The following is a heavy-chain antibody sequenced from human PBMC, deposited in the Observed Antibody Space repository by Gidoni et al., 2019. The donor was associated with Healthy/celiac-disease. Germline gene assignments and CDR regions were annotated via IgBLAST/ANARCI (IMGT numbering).Heavy chain of an antibody. CDR3: ARDRGSYYAMDY. J-gene: IGHJ4*02. CDR1: GFTFSSYS. D-gene: IGHD1-26*01. V-gene: IGHV3-21*01. Sequence: EVQLVESGGGLVKPGGSLRLSGAASGFTFSSYSMNWVRQAPGKGLWWVSSISSSSSYIYYADSVKGRFTISRDNAKNSLYLQMNSLRAEDTAVYYCARDRGSYYAMDYWGQGTLVTVSS. CDR2: ISSSSSYI.